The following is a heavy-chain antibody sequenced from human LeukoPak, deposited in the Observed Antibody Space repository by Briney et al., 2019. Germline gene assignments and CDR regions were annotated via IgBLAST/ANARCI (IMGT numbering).Heavy chain of an antibody. J-gene: IGHJ4*02. V-gene: IGHV1-18*01. CDR1: GYTFTSYG. CDR3: ARAHLLLWFGELFDY. CDR2: ISAYNGNT. D-gene: IGHD3-10*01. Sequence: ASVKVSCKASGYTFTSYGISWVRQAPGQGLEWMGWISAYNGNTNYAQKFQGRVTMTRDTSISTAYMELSRLRSDDTAVYYCARAHLLLWFGELFDYWGQGTLVTVSS.